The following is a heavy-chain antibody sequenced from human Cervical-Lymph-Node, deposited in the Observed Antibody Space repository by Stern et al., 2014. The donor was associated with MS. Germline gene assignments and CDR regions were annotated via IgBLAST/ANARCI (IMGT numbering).Heavy chain of an antibody. J-gene: IGHJ6*02. CDR2: INPIFGIA. CDR3: ARTYYYGTGTYSYHYYGMDV. CDR1: GGSFSDYA. Sequence: VHLVESGAEVKKPGSSVKVSCEASGGSFSDYALSWVRQAPGQGLEWMGGINPIFGIANYAQKFQGRVTITTDKFTSTAYMELRSLRSEDTAVYYCARTYYYGTGTYSYHYYGMDVWGQGTTVTVSS. D-gene: IGHD3-10*01. V-gene: IGHV1-69*17.